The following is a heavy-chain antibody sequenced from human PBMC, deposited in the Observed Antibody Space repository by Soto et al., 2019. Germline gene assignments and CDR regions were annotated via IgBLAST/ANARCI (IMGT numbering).Heavy chain of an antibody. Sequence: QGQLQESGPGLVKPSETLSLTCTVSGGSISSYYWSWIRQPPGKGLEWIGYIYYSGSTNYNPSLKSRVTIAVDTSKNQFSLKLSSVTAADTAVYYCARDRGVTTNEVWFDPWGQGTLVTVSS. CDR3: ARDRGVTTNEVWFDP. D-gene: IGHD2-8*01. CDR2: IYYSGST. CDR1: GGSISSYY. V-gene: IGHV4-59*01. J-gene: IGHJ5*02.